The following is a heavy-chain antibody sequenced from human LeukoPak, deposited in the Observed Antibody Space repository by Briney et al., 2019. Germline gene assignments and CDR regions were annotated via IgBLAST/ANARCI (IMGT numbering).Heavy chain of an antibody. CDR2: VSGYTGNT. CDR1: GYTFTTYG. D-gene: IGHD2-2*01. Sequence: GASVKVSCKTSGYTFTTYGVSWVRQAPGQGLESMSWVSGYTGNTNYAERFQGRVTMTTDTSTTTVYMELTSLRADDMAVYYCARGEVSASLYYFDFWGQGTLVTVS. J-gene: IGHJ4*02. V-gene: IGHV1-18*03. CDR3: ARGEVSASLYYFDF.